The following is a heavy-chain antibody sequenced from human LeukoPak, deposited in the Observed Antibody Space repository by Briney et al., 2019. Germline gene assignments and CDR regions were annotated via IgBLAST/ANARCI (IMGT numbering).Heavy chain of an antibody. CDR3: AKVTTYDSWSGYLHDY. J-gene: IGHJ4*02. D-gene: IGHD3-3*01. CDR1: GFTLSSYA. V-gene: IGHV3-23*01. CDR2: ISGSDGIT. Sequence: GGSLRLSCGTSGFTLSSYAMSWVRQAPGKGREWVSSISGSDGITHYADSVKGRFTISRDTSKNTLYLQMNRLRAEDTAVYYCAKVTTYDSWSGYLHDYWGQGTLVTASS.